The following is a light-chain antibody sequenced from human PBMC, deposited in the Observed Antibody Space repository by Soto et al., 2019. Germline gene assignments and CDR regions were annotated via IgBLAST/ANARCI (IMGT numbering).Light chain of an antibody. J-gene: IGKJ2*01. CDR3: QQSYNTPRT. CDR2: TAS. Sequence: DIQMTQSPTSLSASVGDRVTITCRASQSVSRYLNWYQQKPGKAPKLLIYTASSLQSGVPSRFSGSGSGTDFTLTIASLQPEDSASYYCQQSYNTPRTFGQGTKLQLK. V-gene: IGKV1-39*01. CDR1: QSVSRY.